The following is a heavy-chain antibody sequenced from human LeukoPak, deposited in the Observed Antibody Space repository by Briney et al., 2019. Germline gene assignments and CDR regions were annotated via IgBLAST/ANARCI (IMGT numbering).Heavy chain of an antibody. J-gene: IGHJ4*02. V-gene: IGHV3-33*03. D-gene: IGHD3-22*01. Sequence: PGGSLRLSCAASGFTFSNHGMHWVRQAPGKGLEWVAVIWYDGSNKYYADSVKGRFTFSRDNAKNSLYLQMNSLRAEDTAVYYCAKGTYYYDSSGYYYHPYFDYWGQGTLVTVSS. CDR1: GFTFSNHG. CDR2: IWYDGSNK. CDR3: AKGTYYYDSSGYYYHPYFDY.